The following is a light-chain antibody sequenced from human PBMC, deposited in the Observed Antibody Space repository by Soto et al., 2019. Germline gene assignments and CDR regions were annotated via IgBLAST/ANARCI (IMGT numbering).Light chain of an antibody. V-gene: IGKV1-33*01. CDR1: QAIGNY. Sequence: DIQMTQSPSSLSASVGDRVTITCQASQAIGNYSTWYQQKPGKAPKFLIYEAFNLETGVPSTFNVSRSGTDLTFTINYLQPEDIATYYGQLNDDLPFTFGGGTKVEIK. J-gene: IGKJ4*01. CDR2: EAF. CDR3: QLNDDLPFT.